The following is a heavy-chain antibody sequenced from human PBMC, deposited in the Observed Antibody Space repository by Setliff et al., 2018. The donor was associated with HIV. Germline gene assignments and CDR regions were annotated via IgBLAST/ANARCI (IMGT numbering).Heavy chain of an antibody. J-gene: IGHJ4*02. CDR3: ARGSHGTSWTDY. CDR1: GGSISSGSYY. CDR2: INHSGST. D-gene: IGHD6-13*01. Sequence: SETLSLTCSVSGGSISSGSYYWSWIRQPAGKGLEWIGEINHSGSTNYNPSLKSRVTISVDTSKNQFSLKLSSVTAADTAVYYCARGSHGTSWTDYWGQGTLVTVSS. V-gene: IGHV4-61*10.